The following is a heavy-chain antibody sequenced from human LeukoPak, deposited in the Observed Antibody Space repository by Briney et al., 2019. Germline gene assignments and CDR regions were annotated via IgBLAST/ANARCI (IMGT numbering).Heavy chain of an antibody. CDR1: GFTFSSYA. V-gene: IGHV3-30-3*01. J-gene: IGHJ4*02. Sequence: SGGSLRLSCAASGFTFSSYAMHWVRQAPGKGLEWVSVISSNGNTKYYADSAKGRFTVSRDNSKNTLYLQMDSLRAEDTAVYYCARDSEPPMGPLGFDYWGQGTLVTVSS. CDR2: ISSNGNTK. D-gene: IGHD3-10*01. CDR3: ARDSEPPMGPLGFDY.